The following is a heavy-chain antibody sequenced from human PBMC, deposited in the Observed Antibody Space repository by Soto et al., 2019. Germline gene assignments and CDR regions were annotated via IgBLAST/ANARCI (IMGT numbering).Heavy chain of an antibody. J-gene: IGHJ6*03. CDR3: ARLATVTSNYYYYYMDV. D-gene: IGHD4-17*01. CDR2: IYYSGST. Sequence: PSETLSLTCTVSGGSISSYYWSWIRQPPGKGLEWIGYIYYSGSTNYNPSLKSRVTISVDTSKNQFSLKLSSVTAADTAVYYCARLATVTSNYYYYYMDVWGKGTTVTVSS. CDR1: GGSISSYY. V-gene: IGHV4-59*01.